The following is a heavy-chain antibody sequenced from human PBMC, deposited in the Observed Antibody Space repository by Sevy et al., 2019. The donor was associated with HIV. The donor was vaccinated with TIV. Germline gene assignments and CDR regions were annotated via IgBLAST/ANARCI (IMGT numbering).Heavy chain of an antibody. CDR2: ISGSGGST. J-gene: IGHJ4*02. D-gene: IGHD6-13*01. Sequence: GGSLRLSCAASGFTFNNAWMSWVRQAPGKGLEWVSAISGSGGSTYYADSVKGRFTISRDNSKNTLYLQMNSLRAEDTAVYYCAKAAQQLTPPGYWGQGTLVTVSS. CDR1: GFTFNNAW. V-gene: IGHV3-23*01. CDR3: AKAAQQLTPPGY.